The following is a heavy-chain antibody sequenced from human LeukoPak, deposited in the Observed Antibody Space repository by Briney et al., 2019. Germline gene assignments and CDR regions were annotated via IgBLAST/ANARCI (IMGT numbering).Heavy chain of an antibody. V-gene: IGHV3-15*07. CDR2: IKSKTDGGTT. CDR1: GFTCSNAW. CDR3: TTVKAPGYYYYGMDV. Sequence: PGGSLRLSCAASGFTCSNAWMNWVRQAPGKGLEWVGRIKSKTDGGTTDYAAPVKGRFTISRDDSKNTLYLQMNSLKTEDTAVYYCTTVKAPGYYYYGMDVWGQGTTVTVSS. J-gene: IGHJ6*02. D-gene: IGHD2-2*01.